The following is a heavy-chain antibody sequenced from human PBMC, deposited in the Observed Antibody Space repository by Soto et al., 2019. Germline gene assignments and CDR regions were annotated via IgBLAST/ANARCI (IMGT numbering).Heavy chain of an antibody. J-gene: IGHJ5*02. Sequence: SETLSLTFTVSGGSISNYYWSWIRQPAGKGLEWILRIYTSGNTNYNPSLKGRVTMSVDMSKKQFSLKLSSVAAADTAVYYCASDDNGHNGRAFYXWGQGTLVTVSX. V-gene: IGHV4-4*07. CDR1: GGSISNYY. CDR3: ASDDNGHNGRAFYX. D-gene: IGHD4-17*01. CDR2: IYTSGNT.